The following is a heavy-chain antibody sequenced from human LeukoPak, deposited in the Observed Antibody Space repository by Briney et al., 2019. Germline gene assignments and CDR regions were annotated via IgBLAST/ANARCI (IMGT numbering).Heavy chain of an antibody. CDR2: INPNSGGT. J-gene: IGHJ6*02. CDR3: ARGSSYGSVLYYYYGMDV. V-gene: IGHV1-2*02. CDR1: GYTFTSYA. Sequence: GASVKVSCKASGYTFTSYAINWVRQAPGQGLEWMGWINPNSGGTNYAQKFQGRVTMTRDTSISTAYMELSRLRSDDTAVYYCARGSSYGSVLYYYYGMDVWGQGTTVTVSS. D-gene: IGHD5-18*01.